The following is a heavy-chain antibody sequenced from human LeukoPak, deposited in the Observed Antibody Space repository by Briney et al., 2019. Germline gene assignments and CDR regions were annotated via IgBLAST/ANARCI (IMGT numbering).Heavy chain of an antibody. Sequence: RSGGSLRLSCAASGFTFSDYNMRWIRQAPGKGLEWVANIFQDGNDKYYVDSVKGRFTISRDNAKNSLYLQLNSLRVEDTAVYYCASRIVGTPDYFDYWGQGTLVTVSS. CDR1: GFTFSDYN. V-gene: IGHV3-7*01. D-gene: IGHD1-26*01. J-gene: IGHJ4*02. CDR3: ASRIVGTPDYFDY. CDR2: IFQDGNDK.